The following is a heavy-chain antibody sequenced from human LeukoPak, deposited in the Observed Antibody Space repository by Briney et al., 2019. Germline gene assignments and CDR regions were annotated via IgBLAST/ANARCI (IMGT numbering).Heavy chain of an antibody. CDR3: AKSPLRWFGELLPSGHFDY. CDR1: GFTFSSYA. V-gene: IGHV3-23*01. J-gene: IGHJ4*02. CDR2: ISGSGGST. D-gene: IGHD3-10*01. Sequence: PGGSLRLSRAASGFTFSSYAMSWVRPAPGKGLEWVSAISGSGGSTYYADSVKGRFTISRDNSKNTLYLQMNSLRAEDTAVYYCAKSPLRWFGELLPSGHFDYWGQGTLVTVSS.